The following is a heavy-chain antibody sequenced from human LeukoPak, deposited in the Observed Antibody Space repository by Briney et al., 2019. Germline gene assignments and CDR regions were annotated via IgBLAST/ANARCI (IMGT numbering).Heavy chain of an antibody. V-gene: IGHV1-46*01. CDR2: INPTGDST. CDR1: GYTFTSYY. CDR3: AREEPNAFDI. D-gene: IGHD1-14*01. Sequence: ASVKVSCKASGYTFTSYYMHWVRQAPGQGLEWMGLINPTGDSTGYAQKFQGRVTMTRDMSTSTDYLELSSLRSEDTAIYYCAREEPNAFDIWGQGTMVTVSS. J-gene: IGHJ3*02.